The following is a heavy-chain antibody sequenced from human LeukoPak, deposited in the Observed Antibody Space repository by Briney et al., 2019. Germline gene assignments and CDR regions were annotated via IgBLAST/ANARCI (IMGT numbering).Heavy chain of an antibody. CDR3: ARGRPGRGWSFDY. V-gene: IGHV1-46*01. Sequence: ASVKVSCKASGYPFTTYYMHWVRQAPGQGLEWMGIINPSGGTTNYAQKFQGRVTMTRDTSTTTVYMELSSLRSEDTAVYYCARGRPGRGWSFDYWGQGTLVTVSS. CDR1: GYPFTTYY. CDR2: INPSGGTT. D-gene: IGHD6-19*01. J-gene: IGHJ4*02.